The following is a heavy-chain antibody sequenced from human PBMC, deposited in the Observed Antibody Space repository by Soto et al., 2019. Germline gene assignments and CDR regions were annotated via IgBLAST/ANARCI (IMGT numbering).Heavy chain of an antibody. Sequence: QVQLVQSGAEVKKPGASVKVSCKASGYTFPSYDINWVRQATGQGLEWMGWMNPNSGNTGYAQKFQGRVTMTRNTXRSTAYMERSSVRSEDTAVYYCASEHYGNTAWFDPWGQGTLVTVSS. CDR2: MNPNSGNT. D-gene: IGHD3-10*01. CDR1: GYTFPSYD. J-gene: IGHJ5*02. V-gene: IGHV1-8*01. CDR3: ASEHYGNTAWFDP.